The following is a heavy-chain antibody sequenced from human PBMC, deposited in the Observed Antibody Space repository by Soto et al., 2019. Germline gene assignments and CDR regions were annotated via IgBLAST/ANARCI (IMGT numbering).Heavy chain of an antibody. V-gene: IGHV1-69*02. CDR3: ARGYSSGRVDY. Sequence: QVQLVQSGAEVKKPGSSVKVSCKASGGTFSSYTISWVRQAPGQGLEWMGRIIPILGIANYAQKFQGRVTITADKSTSTAYMELRSLRSEDTAVYYCARGYSSGRVDYWGQGTLVTVSS. CDR2: IIPILGIA. J-gene: IGHJ4*02. CDR1: GGTFSSYT. D-gene: IGHD6-19*01.